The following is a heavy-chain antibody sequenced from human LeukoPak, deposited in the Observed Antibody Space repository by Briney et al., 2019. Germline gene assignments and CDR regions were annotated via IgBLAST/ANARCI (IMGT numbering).Heavy chain of an antibody. V-gene: IGHV3-21*01. CDR2: ISSSSSYI. Sequence: PGGSLRLSCAASGFTFGSYWMNWVRQAPGKGLEWVSSISSSSSYIYYADSVKGRFTISRDNAKNSLYLQMNSLRAEDTAVYYCAKESSSNWFDPWGQGTLVTVSS. J-gene: IGHJ5*02. D-gene: IGHD6-13*01. CDR1: GFTFGSYW. CDR3: AKESSSNWFDP.